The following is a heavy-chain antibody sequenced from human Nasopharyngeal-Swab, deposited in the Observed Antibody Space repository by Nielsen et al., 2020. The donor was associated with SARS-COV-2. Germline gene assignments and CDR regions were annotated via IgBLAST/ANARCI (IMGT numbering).Heavy chain of an antibody. V-gene: IGHV1-8*01. CDR1: GYTFTSYD. CDR2: MNPNSGNT. D-gene: IGHD3-10*01. Sequence: ASVKVSCKASGYTFTSYDINWVRQATGQGLEWMGWMNPNSGNTGYAQKFQGRVAMTRNTSISTAYMELSSLRSEDTAVYYCARDSMTTHYKTSCNAFDIWGQGTMVTVSS. CDR3: ARDSMTTHYKTSCNAFDI. J-gene: IGHJ3*02.